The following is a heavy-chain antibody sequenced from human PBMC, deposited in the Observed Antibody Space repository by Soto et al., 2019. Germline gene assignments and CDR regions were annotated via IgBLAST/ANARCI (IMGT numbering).Heavy chain of an antibody. CDR3: AKALTGVAVAGTGY. V-gene: IGHV3-23*01. D-gene: IGHD6-19*01. J-gene: IGHJ4*02. CDR1: GFTSSSYA. Sequence: CAASGFTSSSYAMSLVRQAPGKGLEWVSAISGSGGSTYYADSVKGRFTISRDNSKNTLYLQMNSLRAEDTAVYYCAKALTGVAVAGTGYWGQGTLVTVSS. CDR2: ISGSGGST.